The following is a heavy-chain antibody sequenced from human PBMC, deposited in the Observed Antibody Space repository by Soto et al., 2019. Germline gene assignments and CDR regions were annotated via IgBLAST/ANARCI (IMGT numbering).Heavy chain of an antibody. J-gene: IGHJ6*02. V-gene: IGHV3-23*01. CDR3: AKDLGGATRRGGMDV. CDR1: GFTFSSYA. CDR2: ISGSGGNT. Sequence: EVQLLESGGGLVQPGGSLRLSCAASGFTFSSYAMSWVRQAPGKGLEWVSAISGSGGNTYYADSVKGRFTISRDNSKNTLYLQMNSLRAEDTAVYYCAKDLGGATRRGGMDVWGQGTTVTVSS. D-gene: IGHD1-26*01.